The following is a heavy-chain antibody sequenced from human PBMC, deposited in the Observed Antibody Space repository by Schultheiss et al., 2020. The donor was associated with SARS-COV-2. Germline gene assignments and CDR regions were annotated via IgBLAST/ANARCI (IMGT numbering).Heavy chain of an antibody. V-gene: IGHV3-23*01. CDR2: ISGSGGST. Sequence: GGSLRLSCAASGFTFSSYAMSWVRQAPGKGLEWVSAISGSGGSTYYADSVKGRFTISRDNSKNTLYLQMNSLRAEDTAVYYCARVNGEWELPTAGWFDPWGQGTLVTVSS. D-gene: IGHD1-26*01. CDR1: GFTFSSYA. J-gene: IGHJ5*02. CDR3: ARVNGEWELPTAGWFDP.